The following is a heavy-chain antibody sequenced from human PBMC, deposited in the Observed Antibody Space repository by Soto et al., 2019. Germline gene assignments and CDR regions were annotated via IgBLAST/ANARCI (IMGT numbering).Heavy chain of an antibody. J-gene: IGHJ6*02. Sequence: SETVSLTCTVSGGSISNGGYYWTWIRQHPGKGLEWIGYIYYSGSTYYNPSLKSRVTISVDTSKNQFSLKLTSVTAADTAVYYCARDVTDFWSGHEGMDVWGQGTTVTVSS. D-gene: IGHD3-3*01. V-gene: IGHV4-31*03. CDR3: ARDVTDFWSGHEGMDV. CDR1: GGSISNGGYY. CDR2: IYYSGST.